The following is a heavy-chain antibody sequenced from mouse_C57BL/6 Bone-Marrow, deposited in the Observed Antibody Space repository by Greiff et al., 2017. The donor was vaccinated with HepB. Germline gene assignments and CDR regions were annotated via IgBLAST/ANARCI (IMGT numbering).Heavy chain of an antibody. CDR1: GYTFTSYW. CDR2: IDPSDSYT. J-gene: IGHJ3*01. CDR3: ARGHTWFAY. Sequence: VQLQQPGAELVKPGASVKLSCKASGYTFTSYWMQWVKQRPGQGLEWIGEIDPSDSYTNYNQKFKGKATLTVDTSSSTAYMQLSSLTSEDSAVYYCARGHTWFAYWGQGTLVTVSA. D-gene: IGHD3-3*01. V-gene: IGHV1-50*01.